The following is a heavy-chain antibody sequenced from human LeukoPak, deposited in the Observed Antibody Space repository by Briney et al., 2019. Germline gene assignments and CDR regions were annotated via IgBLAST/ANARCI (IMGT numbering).Heavy chain of an antibody. V-gene: IGHV4-59*01. CDR3: ARENYSSGWYPGGAFDI. J-gene: IGHJ3*02. CDR2: IYYSGST. CDR1: GGSISSYY. Sequence: SETLSLTCTVSGGSISSYYWSWIRQPPGKGLEWIGYIYYSGSTNYNPSLKSRVTISVDTSKNQFSLKLSSVTAADTAVYYCARENYSSGWYPGGAFDIWGQGTMVTVSS. D-gene: IGHD6-19*01.